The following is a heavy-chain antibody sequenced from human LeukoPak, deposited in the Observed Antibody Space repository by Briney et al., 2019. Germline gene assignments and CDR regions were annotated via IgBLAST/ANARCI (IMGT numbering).Heavy chain of an antibody. Sequence: TGGSLRLSCAASGFTFSSSWMHWVRQAPGKGLVWVSHINSDGSSTTYADSVKGRFTISRDNAKNTLFLQMNSLRAEDTAVYYCTRLSGSYHPGPWGQGALVTVSS. V-gene: IGHV3-74*03. CDR3: TRLSGSYHPGP. CDR2: INSDGSST. CDR1: GFTFSSSW. J-gene: IGHJ5*02. D-gene: IGHD1-26*01.